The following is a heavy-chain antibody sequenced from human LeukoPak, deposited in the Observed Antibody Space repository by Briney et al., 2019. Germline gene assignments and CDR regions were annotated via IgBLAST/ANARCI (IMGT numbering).Heavy chain of an antibody. CDR1: GYTFTSYA. Sequence: ASVKVSCKASGYTFTSYAMHWVRQAPGQRLEWMGWINAGNGNTKYSQKFQGRVTITRDTSASTAYMELSSLRSEDTAVYYCARDGVRGSHPTGGDHWGQGTLVTVSS. D-gene: IGHD1-26*01. J-gene: IGHJ4*02. CDR3: ARDGVRGSHPTGGDH. V-gene: IGHV1-3*01. CDR2: INAGNGNT.